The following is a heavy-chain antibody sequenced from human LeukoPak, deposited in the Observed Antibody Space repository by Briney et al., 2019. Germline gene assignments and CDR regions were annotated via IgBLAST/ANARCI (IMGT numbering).Heavy chain of an antibody. Sequence: GAALKISFEGCGYRLTSYWIGWGRPMPGKGLEWMGIIYPGDSDTRYSPSFQGEVTISADKSIRTAYLQWSSLKASDPAMYYCARHSKGVGNAFDTWGQGTMVTVSS. J-gene: IGHJ3*02. CDR1: GYRLTSYW. CDR2: IYPGDSDT. V-gene: IGHV5-51*01. CDR3: ARHSKGVGNAFDT. D-gene: IGHD2-2*01.